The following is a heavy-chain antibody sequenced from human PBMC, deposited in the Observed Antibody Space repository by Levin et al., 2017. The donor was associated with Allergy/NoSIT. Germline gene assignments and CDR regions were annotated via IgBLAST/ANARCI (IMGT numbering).Heavy chain of an antibody. CDR1: GGSISSDN. CDR3: ARFVWGSYRGFDY. D-gene: IGHD3-16*02. J-gene: IGHJ4*02. Sequence: SQTLSLTCTVSGGSISSDNWSWIRQPPGKGLEWIGYIYDNGNTNYNPSLKSRVTLSVDTSKNQFSLKLSSVTPADTAVYYCARFVWGSYRGFDYWGQGTLVTVSS. CDR2: IYDNGNT. V-gene: IGHV4-59*01.